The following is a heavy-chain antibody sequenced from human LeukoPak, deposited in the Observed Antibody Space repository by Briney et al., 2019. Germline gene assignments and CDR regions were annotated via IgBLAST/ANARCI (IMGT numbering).Heavy chain of an antibody. Sequence: PGGSLRLSCAASGFTFSSYAMSWVRQAPGKGLEWVSVISGNSGSTYYADSVKGRFTISRDNFKNTLDLRMNSLRAEDAAVYYCAKCSGGSSYSGLDSWGQGTLVTVSA. J-gene: IGHJ4*02. V-gene: IGHV3-23*01. CDR3: AKCSGGSSYSGLDS. CDR2: ISGNSGST. D-gene: IGHD2-15*01. CDR1: GFTFSSYA.